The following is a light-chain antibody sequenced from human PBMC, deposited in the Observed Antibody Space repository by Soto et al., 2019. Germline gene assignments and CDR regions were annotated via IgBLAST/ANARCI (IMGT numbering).Light chain of an antibody. V-gene: IGKV3-11*01. CDR2: DSS. CDR1: QSVGNY. CDR3: QQRSNRPIT. Sequence: EIVLTQSTATLSLSPGERATLSFRASQSVGNYLVWYQQKPGQAPRLLIYDSSNRATGVPARFSGSGSGTDFTLTISSLEPEDFAVYYCQQRSNRPITFGQGTRLEI. J-gene: IGKJ5*01.